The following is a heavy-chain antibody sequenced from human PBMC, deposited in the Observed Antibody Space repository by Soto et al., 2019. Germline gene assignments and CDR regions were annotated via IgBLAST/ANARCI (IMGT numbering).Heavy chain of an antibody. V-gene: IGHV3-33*01. CDR3: ARARIAARPNYYYYGMDV. CDR2: IWYDGSNK. Sequence: GGSLRLSCAASGFTFSSYGMHWVRQAPGKGLEWVAVIWYDGSNKYYADSVKGRFTISRDNSKNTLYLQMNSLRAEDTAVYYCARARIAARPNYYYYGMDVWGQGTTVTVSS. J-gene: IGHJ6*02. D-gene: IGHD6-6*01. CDR1: GFTFSSYG.